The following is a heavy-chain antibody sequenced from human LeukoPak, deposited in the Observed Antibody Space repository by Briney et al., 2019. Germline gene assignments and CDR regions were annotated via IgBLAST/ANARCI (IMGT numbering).Heavy chain of an antibody. D-gene: IGHD3-10*01. J-gene: IGHJ4*02. CDR3: ARQYSGTFDY. CDR1: GGPISSSNYY. Sequence: PSETLSLTCTDSGGPISSSNYYWGSIRQSPGMGLDWIGSISHTGSTYHNPSLKSRVTMSVDTSKNQFSLKVSSVTAADTAVYYCARQYSGTFDYWGQGTLVTVSS. CDR2: ISHTGST. V-gene: IGHV4-39*07.